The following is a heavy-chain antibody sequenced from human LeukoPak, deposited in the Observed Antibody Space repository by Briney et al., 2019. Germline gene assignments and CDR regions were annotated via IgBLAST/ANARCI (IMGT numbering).Heavy chain of an antibody. J-gene: IGHJ3*02. V-gene: IGHV3-30*03. CDR1: GFTFSSYG. D-gene: IGHD1-26*01. Sequence: GGSLRPSCAASGFTFSSYGMHWVRQAPGKGLEWVAVISYDGSNKYYADSVKGRFTISRDNSKNTLYLQMNSLRAEDTAVYYCASTGATATFDIWGQGTMVTVSS. CDR2: ISYDGSNK. CDR3: ASTGATATFDI.